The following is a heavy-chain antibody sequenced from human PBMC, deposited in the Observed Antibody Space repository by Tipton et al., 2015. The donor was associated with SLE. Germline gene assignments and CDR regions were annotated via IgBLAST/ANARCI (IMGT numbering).Heavy chain of an antibody. Sequence: SLRLSCAASGFTFSGYAMSWVRQAPGKGLEWVSAISGSGGSTYYADSVKGRFTISRDNSKNTLYLQMNSLRAEDTALYYCARAGSAYYFDYWGQGTLVTVSS. J-gene: IGHJ4*02. V-gene: IGHV3-23*01. CDR1: GFTFSGYA. D-gene: IGHD3-10*01. CDR2: ISGSGGST. CDR3: ARAGSAYYFDY.